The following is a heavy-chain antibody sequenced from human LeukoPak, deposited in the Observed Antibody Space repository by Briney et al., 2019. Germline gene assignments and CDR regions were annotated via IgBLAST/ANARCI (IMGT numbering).Heavy chain of an antibody. D-gene: IGHD2-15*01. J-gene: IGHJ6*03. Sequence: PGGSLRLSCAASGFTFSSYAMSWVRQAPGKGLEWVSAISGSGGSTYYADSVKGRFTISRDNSKNTLYLQMNSLRAEDTAVYYCAKGDFGGGSCYMDVWGKGTTVTVSS. CDR2: ISGSGGST. CDR3: AKGDFGGGSCYMDV. V-gene: IGHV3-23*01. CDR1: GFTFSSYA.